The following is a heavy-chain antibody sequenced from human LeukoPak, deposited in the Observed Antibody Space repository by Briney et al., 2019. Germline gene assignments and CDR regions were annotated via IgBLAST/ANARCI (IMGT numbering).Heavy chain of an antibody. CDR2: ISGSGGST. V-gene: IGHV3-23*01. Sequence: GGSLRLSCAASGFTFSSYAMSWVRQAPGKGLEWVSAISGSGGSTYYADSVKGRFTISRDNSKNTLYLQMNSLRAEDTAVYYCAREDCSSTSCDGFDPWGQGTLVTVSS. CDR1: GFTFSSYA. CDR3: AREDCSSTSCDGFDP. J-gene: IGHJ5*02. D-gene: IGHD2-2*01.